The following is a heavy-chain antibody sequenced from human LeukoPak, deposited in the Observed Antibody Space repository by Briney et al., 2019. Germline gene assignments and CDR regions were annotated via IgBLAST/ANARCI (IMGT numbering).Heavy chain of an antibody. V-gene: IGHV3-7*03. J-gene: IGHJ4*02. Sequence: GGSLRLSCAASGFTFSSYAMSWVRQAPGKGLEWVANIKQDGSEKYYVDSVKGRFTISRDNAKNSLYLQMNSLRAEDTAVYYCARGGRYSSGWFSNWGQGTLVTVSS. CDR2: IKQDGSEK. D-gene: IGHD6-19*01. CDR1: GFTFSSYA. CDR3: ARGGRYSSGWFSN.